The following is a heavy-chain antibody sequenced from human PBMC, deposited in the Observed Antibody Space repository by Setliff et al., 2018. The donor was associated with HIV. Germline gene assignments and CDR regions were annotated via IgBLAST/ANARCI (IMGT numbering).Heavy chain of an antibody. CDR3: ARDRLGSGSSMDV. J-gene: IGHJ6*03. Sequence: GGSLRLSCAASGFAFSTYWMHWVRQAPGKGLVWVSRINTDGSSTSYADSVKGRFTISRDNAKNSLYLQMNSLRAEDTAVYYCARDRLGSGSSMDVWGKGTTVTVSS. CDR1: GFAFSTYW. CDR2: INTDGSST. D-gene: IGHD3-10*01. V-gene: IGHV3-74*01.